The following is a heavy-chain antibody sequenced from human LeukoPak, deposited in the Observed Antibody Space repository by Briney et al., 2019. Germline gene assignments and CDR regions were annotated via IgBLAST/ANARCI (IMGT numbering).Heavy chain of an antibody. J-gene: IGHJ4*02. Sequence: SETLSLTCSVSGVSISNYYWSWIRQPPGKGLEWIAFIYYDGTTNYNPSLKSRATISVDTSKNQYSLNLISVTPADTAVYYCARGGASSKFFDDWGQGILVTVSS. CDR2: IYYDGTT. CDR3: ARGGASSKFFDD. D-gene: IGHD6-6*01. CDR1: GVSISNYY. V-gene: IGHV4-59*01.